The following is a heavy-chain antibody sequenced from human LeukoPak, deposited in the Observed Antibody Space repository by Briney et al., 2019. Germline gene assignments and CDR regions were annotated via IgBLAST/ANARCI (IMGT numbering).Heavy chain of an antibody. D-gene: IGHD6-19*01. J-gene: IGHJ4*02. CDR2: ISAYNGNT. Sequence: ASVKVSCKASGYTFTSYGISWVRQAPGQGLEWMGWISAYNGNTNYAQKLQGRVTMTTDTSTSTAYMELRSLRSDDTAVYYCARVRPYSSGWYRGDYWGQGTLVTVSS. CDR1: GYTFTSYG. CDR3: ARVRPYSSGWYRGDY. V-gene: IGHV1-18*01.